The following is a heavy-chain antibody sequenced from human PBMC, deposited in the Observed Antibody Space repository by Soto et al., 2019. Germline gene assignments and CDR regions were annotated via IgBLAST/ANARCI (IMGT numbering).Heavy chain of an antibody. Sequence: QLQLQESGPGLETPSGGLLLTTCAVSGASISSSNLWTWHRPAPGKGREGIGELWPSGGANSNPSLQDRVTISVDKSNNRTSLRLTSMTAADTAIYYCARCLHCSHGGHFDPWGQGTLVTVSS. CDR2: LWPSGGA. CDR3: ARCLHCSHGGHFDP. V-gene: IGHV4-4*02. J-gene: IGHJ5*02. D-gene: IGHD2-15*01. CDR1: GASISSSNL.